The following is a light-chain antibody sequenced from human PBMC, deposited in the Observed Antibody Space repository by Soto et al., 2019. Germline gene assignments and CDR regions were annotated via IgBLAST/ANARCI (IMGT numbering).Light chain of an antibody. CDR1: QTISTY. CDR3: QQSFSTPRT. J-gene: IGKJ1*01. Sequence: DIQMTQSPSPPSASVGDRSTITFRASQTISTYLNWYQQKTGKAPKLLIYGASSLQSGVPSRFSGSGYGTDFTLTISSLQPEDFGTYYCQQSFSTPRTFGQGTKVDIK. V-gene: IGKV1-39*01. CDR2: GAS.